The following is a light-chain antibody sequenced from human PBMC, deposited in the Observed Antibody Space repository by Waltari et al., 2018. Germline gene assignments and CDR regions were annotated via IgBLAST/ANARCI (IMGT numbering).Light chain of an antibody. CDR1: QSISNW. Sequence: DIQMTQSPSSVSAFVGDRVTITCRASQSISNWLAWYQQKPGKAPKLLIYGESDLHSGVPSRFSGSGAGTDFTLTISSLQAEDFATYYCQQVNSFPATFGGGTKVEI. V-gene: IGKV1-12*01. CDR2: GES. J-gene: IGKJ4*01. CDR3: QQVNSFPAT.